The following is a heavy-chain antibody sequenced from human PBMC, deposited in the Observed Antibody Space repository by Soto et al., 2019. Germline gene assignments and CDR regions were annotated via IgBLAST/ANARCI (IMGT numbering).Heavy chain of an antibody. CDR2: IYSGGST. J-gene: IGHJ4*02. Sequence: GGSLRLSCAASGFTVSSNYMSWVRQAPGKGLEWVSVIYSGGSTYYADSVKGRFTISRDNSKNTLYLQMNSLRAEDTAVYYCARLLTYYDILTGYCLDYWGQGTLVTVSS. D-gene: IGHD3-9*01. CDR1: GFTVSSNY. V-gene: IGHV3-66*01. CDR3: ARLLTYYDILTGYCLDY.